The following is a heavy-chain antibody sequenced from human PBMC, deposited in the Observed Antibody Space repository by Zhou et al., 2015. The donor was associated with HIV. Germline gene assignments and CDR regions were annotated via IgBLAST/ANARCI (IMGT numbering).Heavy chain of an antibody. CDR3: ARVIRGRPGHYSDY. D-gene: IGHD2/OR15-2a*01. CDR1: GFSFRDYW. Sequence: EVELVESGGRPGPAWGGPVRLSCAVSGFSFRDYWMNWVRQAPGKGLEWVAHIKTDGSEKKYVDSVKGRFTISRDNAKNSLSLQMNSLTAEDTAIYYCARVIRGRPGHYSDYWGHGTLVTVSS. J-gene: IGHJ4*01. CDR2: IKTDGSEK. V-gene: IGHV3-7*01.